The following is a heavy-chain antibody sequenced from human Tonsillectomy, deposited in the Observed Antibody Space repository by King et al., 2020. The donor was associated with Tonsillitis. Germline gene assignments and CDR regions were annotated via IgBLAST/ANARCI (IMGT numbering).Heavy chain of an antibody. D-gene: IGHD3-10*01. CDR2: INPDTGGT. V-gene: IGHV1-2*02. CDR1: GYSFTGYY. CDR3: AGVGGGSGGQTVGCDP. J-gene: IGHJ5*02. Sequence: QLVQSGAEVKKPGASVKVSCKASGYSFTGYYLHWVRQAPGQGLEWMGWINPDTGGTKYAQKFQGRVTMTRDRSISTAYMELTRVTSDDTAVLFCAGVGGGSGGQTVGCDPWGQGTVVTVSS.